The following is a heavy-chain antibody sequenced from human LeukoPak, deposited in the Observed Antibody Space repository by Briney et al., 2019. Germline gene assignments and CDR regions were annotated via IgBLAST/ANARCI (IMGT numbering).Heavy chain of an antibody. D-gene: IGHD6-19*01. CDR3: ARDHSSGWYSDYFDY. V-gene: IGHV3-53*01. J-gene: IGHJ4*02. CDR2: IYSGGST. Sequence: GGSLRLSCAASGFTVSSNYMSWVRQAPGKGLEWVSVIYSGGSTYYADSVKGRFTISRDNSKNTLYLQMNSLRAEDTAVYYCARDHSSGWYSDYFDYWGQGTLVTVSS. CDR1: GFTVSSNY.